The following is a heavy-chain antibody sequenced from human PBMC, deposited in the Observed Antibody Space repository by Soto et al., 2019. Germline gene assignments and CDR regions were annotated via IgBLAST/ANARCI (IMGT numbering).Heavy chain of an antibody. D-gene: IGHD6-19*01. V-gene: IGHV4-59*08. CDR1: GGSISSYY. Sequence: PSETLSLTCTVSGGSISSYYWSWIRQPPGKGLEWIGYIYYSGSTNYNPSLKSRVTISVDTSKNQFSLKLSSVTAADTAVYYCARQYGWLVSWGDYWGQGTLAPVTS. CDR2: IYYSGST. CDR3: ARQYGWLVSWGDY. J-gene: IGHJ4*02.